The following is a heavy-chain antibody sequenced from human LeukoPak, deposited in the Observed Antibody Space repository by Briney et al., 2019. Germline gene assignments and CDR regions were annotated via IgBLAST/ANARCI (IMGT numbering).Heavy chain of an antibody. D-gene: IGHD5/OR15-5a*01. CDR2: IDPSNDDT. CDR3: SRSQFVSYPD. Sequence: ASVKVSCKASGCTFTGHSIHWVRQAPGQGLEWMGYIDPSNDDTTYAQEFQGRVTMTADTSIRTAYVELSRLRSDDTAVYFCSRSQFVSYPDWGQGTLVTVSS. V-gene: IGHV1-2*02. CDR1: GCTFTGHS. J-gene: IGHJ4*02.